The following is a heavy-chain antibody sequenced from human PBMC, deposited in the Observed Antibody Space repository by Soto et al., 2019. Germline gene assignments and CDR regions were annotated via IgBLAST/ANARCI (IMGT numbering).Heavy chain of an antibody. D-gene: IGHD3-10*01. CDR3: ARDRGLPPLLWFGDSRYKYGMDV. V-gene: IGHV3-30-3*01. CDR1: GFTFSSYA. Sequence: QVQLVESGGGVVQPGRSLRLSCAASGFTFSSYAMHWVRQAPGKGLEWVAVISYDGSNKYYADSVKGRFTISRDNSKNTLYLQMNSLRAEDTAVYYCARDRGLPPLLWFGDSRYKYGMDVWGQGTTVTVSS. CDR2: ISYDGSNK. J-gene: IGHJ6*02.